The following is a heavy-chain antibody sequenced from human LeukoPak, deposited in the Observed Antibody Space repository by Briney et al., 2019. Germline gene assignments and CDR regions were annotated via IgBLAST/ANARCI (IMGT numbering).Heavy chain of an antibody. CDR3: ARRRGNDAFDI. D-gene: IGHD1-26*01. V-gene: IGHV1-8*02. CDR2: MNPNSGNT. CDR1: GYTFTSYG. Sequence: ASVKVSCKASGYTFTSYGISWVRQAPGQGLEWMGWMNPNSGNTGYAQKFQGRVTMTRNTSISTAYMELSSLRSEDTAVYYCARRRGNDAFDIWGQGTMVTVSS. J-gene: IGHJ3*02.